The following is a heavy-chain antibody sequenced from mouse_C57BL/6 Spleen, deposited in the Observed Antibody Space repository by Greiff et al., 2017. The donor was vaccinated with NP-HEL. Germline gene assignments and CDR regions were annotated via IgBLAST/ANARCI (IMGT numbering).Heavy chain of an antibody. Sequence: EVKLMESEGGLVQPGSSMKLSCTASGFTFSDYYMAWVRQVPEKGLEWVANINYDGSSTYYLDSLKSRFIISRDNAKNILYLQMSSLKSEDTATYYCARVRLFAMDYWGQGTSVTVSS. J-gene: IGHJ4*01. D-gene: IGHD1-1*02. CDR3: ARVRLFAMDY. CDR2: INYDGSST. V-gene: IGHV5-16*01. CDR1: GFTFSDYY.